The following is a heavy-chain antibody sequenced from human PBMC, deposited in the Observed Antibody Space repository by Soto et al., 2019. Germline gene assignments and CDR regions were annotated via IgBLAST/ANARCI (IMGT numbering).Heavy chain of an antibody. Sequence: QVRLQQWGAGLLRPSETLSLTCAVYGGSFSPYYWAWIRQSPGKGLELIAEINHAGSINYNPSLASLVAISVHTSKNQISLLMNSLTAADTALYYCARKGLLWARAYDMWGQGTMVSVSS. D-gene: IGHD2-21*01. CDR2: INHAGSI. CDR3: ARKGLLWARAYDM. V-gene: IGHV4-34*02. J-gene: IGHJ3*02. CDR1: GGSFSPYY.